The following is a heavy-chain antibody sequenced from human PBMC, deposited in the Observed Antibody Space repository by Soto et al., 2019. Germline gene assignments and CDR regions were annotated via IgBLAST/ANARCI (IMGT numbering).Heavy chain of an antibody. J-gene: IGHJ5*02. D-gene: IGHD3-10*01. Sequence: GASVKVSCKASGDTFSTYTITWMRQAPGQGLEWMGGIIPRSATSKYAQKFQGRVTITADESTSTVYMELSTLRPEDTAVYYCARGVGSGSYYNQYNWFDPWGQGTLVTVSS. V-gene: IGHV1-69*13. CDR1: GDTFSTYT. CDR3: ARGVGSGSYYNQYNWFDP. CDR2: IIPRSATS.